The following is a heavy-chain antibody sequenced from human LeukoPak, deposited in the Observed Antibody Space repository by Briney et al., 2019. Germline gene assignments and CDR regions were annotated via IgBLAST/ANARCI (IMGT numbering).Heavy chain of an antibody. V-gene: IGHV3-74*01. J-gene: IGHJ4*02. Sequence: GGSLRLSCAASGFTFSSYWMHWVRQAPGKGLVWVSRINSDGSSTSYADSVKGRFTISRDNAKSTLYLQMNSLRAEDTAVYYCARSFRSSGSENFDYWGQGTLVTVSS. D-gene: IGHD3-10*01. CDR2: INSDGSST. CDR3: ARSFRSSGSENFDY. CDR1: GFTFSSYW.